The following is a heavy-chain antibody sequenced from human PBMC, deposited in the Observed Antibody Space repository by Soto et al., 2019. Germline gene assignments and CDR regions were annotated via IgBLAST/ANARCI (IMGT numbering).Heavy chain of an antibody. D-gene: IGHD6-19*01. V-gene: IGHV3-23*01. CDR2: SSASGRSR. CDR1: GFTFSSYA. Sequence: PGGSLRLSCAASGFTFSSYAMSWVRQAPGKGLEWVSISSASGRSRYHADSVKGRFTISRDNSKNTLYLHVTNLRAEDTAVYYCAKDGNWLDVYFDVWGQGTPVTVSS. J-gene: IGHJ4*02. CDR3: AKDGNWLDVYFDV.